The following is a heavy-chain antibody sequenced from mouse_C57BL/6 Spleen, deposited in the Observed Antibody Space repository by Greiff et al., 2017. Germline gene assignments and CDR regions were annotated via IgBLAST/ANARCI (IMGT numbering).Heavy chain of an antibody. CDR2: IYPRSGNT. CDR1: GYTFTSYG. Sequence: QVQLQQSGAELARPGASVKLSCKASGYTFTSYGISWVKQRTGQGLEWIGEIYPRSGNTYYNEKFKGKATLTADKSSSTAYMELRSLTSEDSAVYFCARRAYSNWFAYWGQGTLVTVSA. V-gene: IGHV1-81*01. CDR3: ARRAYSNWFAY. D-gene: IGHD2-5*01. J-gene: IGHJ3*01.